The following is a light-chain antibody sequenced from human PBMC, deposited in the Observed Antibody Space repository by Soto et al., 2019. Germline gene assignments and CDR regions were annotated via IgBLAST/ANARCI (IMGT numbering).Light chain of an antibody. V-gene: IGLV1-40*01. CDR3: QSYDSSLSGFYV. CDR2: ANS. J-gene: IGLJ1*01. Sequence: QSVLTQPPSVSGAPGQRVTISCTGSSSNIGAGYDVHWYQQLPGRAPKLLIYANSNRPSGVPDRFSGSRSGTSASLAITGLHAEDEADYSCQSYDSSLSGFYVFGTGTKVTVL. CDR1: SSNIGAGYD.